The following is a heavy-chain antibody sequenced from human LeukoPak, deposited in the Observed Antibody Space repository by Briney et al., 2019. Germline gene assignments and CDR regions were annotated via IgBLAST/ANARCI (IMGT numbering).Heavy chain of an antibody. CDR3: ARRMTTVTTEGDWFDP. Sequence: GGSLRLSCAASGFTFSSYAISWVRQAPGQGLEWMGGIIPIFGTANYAQKFQGRVTITADESTSTAYMELSSLRSEDTAVYYCARRMTTVTTEGDWFDPWGQGTLVTVSS. J-gene: IGHJ5*02. D-gene: IGHD4-11*01. CDR2: IIPIFGTA. V-gene: IGHV1-69*01. CDR1: GFTFSSYA.